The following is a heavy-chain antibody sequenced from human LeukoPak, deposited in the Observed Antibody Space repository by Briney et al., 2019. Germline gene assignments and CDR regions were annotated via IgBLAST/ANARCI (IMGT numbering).Heavy chain of an antibody. CDR3: ARNTETAIPLPYYFDY. D-gene: IGHD2-21*02. CDR2: INTGNGNT. V-gene: IGHV1-3*04. Sequence: ASVKVSCKASGYTFTSYTIHWVRQAPGQRLECMGWINTGNGNTKYSQKFQGRVTITRDTSASTAYMDLSSLRSEDTAVYYCARNTETAIPLPYYFDYWGQGTLVTVSS. J-gene: IGHJ4*02. CDR1: GYTFTSYT.